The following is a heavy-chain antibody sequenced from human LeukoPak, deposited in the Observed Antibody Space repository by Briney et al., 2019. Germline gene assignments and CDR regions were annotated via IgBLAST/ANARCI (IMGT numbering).Heavy chain of an antibody. Sequence: GGSLRLSCAASEFTFTNFWMSWVRQAPGKGLEWVANTNRDGSEKYYVDSVKGRVTISRDNTMNFLYLQLNSLRVDDTAVYYCARDSASCRGCAFDIWGQGTVVTVSS. V-gene: IGHV3-7*01. CDR1: EFTFTNFW. J-gene: IGHJ3*02. CDR3: ARDSASCRGCAFDI. D-gene: IGHD2-2*01. CDR2: TNRDGSEK.